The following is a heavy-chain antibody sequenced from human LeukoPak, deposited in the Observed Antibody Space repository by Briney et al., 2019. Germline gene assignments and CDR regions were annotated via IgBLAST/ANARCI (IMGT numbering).Heavy chain of an antibody. D-gene: IGHD2-2*01. CDR3: ARRIVVVPAAINWFDP. CDR1: GGSISSSSYY. V-gene: IGHV4-39*01. J-gene: IGHJ5*02. CDR2: IYYSGST. Sequence: SETLSLTCTVSGGSISSSSYYWGWIRQPPGKGLEWIGSIYYSGSTYYNPSLKSRVTISVDTSKNQFSLKLSSVTAADTAVYYCARRIVVVPAAINWFDPWGQGTLVTVSS.